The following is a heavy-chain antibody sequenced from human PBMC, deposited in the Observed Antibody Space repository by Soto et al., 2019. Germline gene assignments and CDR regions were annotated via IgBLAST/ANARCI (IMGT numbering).Heavy chain of an antibody. D-gene: IGHD1-20*01. J-gene: IGHJ6*02. CDR2: IIPIFGTA. CDR3: ASRITGSPIYYYGMDV. Sequence: QVQLVQSGAEVKKPGSSVKVSCKASGGTFSSYAINWVRQAPGQGLEWMGGIIPIFGTADYAQKFQGRVTITADESTSTAYVELSSLRSEDTAVYYCASRITGSPIYYYGMDVWGQGTTVTVSS. CDR1: GGTFSSYA. V-gene: IGHV1-69*12.